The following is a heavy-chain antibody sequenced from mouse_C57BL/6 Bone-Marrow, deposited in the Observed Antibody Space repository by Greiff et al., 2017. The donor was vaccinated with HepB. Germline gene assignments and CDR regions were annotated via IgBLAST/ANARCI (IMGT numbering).Heavy chain of an antibody. Sequence: EVQRVESGGGLVQPKGSLKLSCAASGFIFNTYAMHWVRQAPGKGLEWVARIRSKSSNYATYYADSVKDRFTISRDDSQSMLYLQMNNLKTEDTAMYYCVRGLPYYYGSSLYAMGYWGQGTSVTVSS. CDR2: IRSKSSNYAT. CDR1: GFIFNTYA. CDR3: VRGLPYYYGSSLYAMGY. D-gene: IGHD1-1*01. V-gene: IGHV10-3*01. J-gene: IGHJ4*01.